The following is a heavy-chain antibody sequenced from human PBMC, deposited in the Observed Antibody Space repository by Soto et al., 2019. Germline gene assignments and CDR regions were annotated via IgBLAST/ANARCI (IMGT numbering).Heavy chain of an antibody. CDR2: IYWNDDK. D-gene: IGHD3-3*01. V-gene: IGHV2-5*01. CDR1: GFSLSTSRVG. Sequence: SGPTLVNPTQTLRLTCTFSGFSLSTSRVGVGWIRQPPGKALEWLALIYWNDDKRYSPSLKSRLTTTKDTSKNQVVLTMTNMDPVDTATYYCAHSTSITIFGVVPPPYYYYYGMDVWGQGTTVTVSS. J-gene: IGHJ6*02. CDR3: AHSTSITIFGVVPPPYYYYYGMDV.